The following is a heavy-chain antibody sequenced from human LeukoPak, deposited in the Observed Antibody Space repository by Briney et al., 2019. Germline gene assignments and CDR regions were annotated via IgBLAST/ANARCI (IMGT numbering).Heavy chain of an antibody. Sequence: GGSLILSCAASGFTVRSSYMSWVRQAPGKGLEWVSVIYSGGSPDYADSAKGRFTISSDNSKNTLYLQMNSLKVEDTAVYYCARDGADNSGYYFGSLWGQGTMVTVSS. CDR1: GFTVRSSY. D-gene: IGHD3-22*01. CDR3: ARDGADNSGYYFGSL. CDR2: IYSGGSP. J-gene: IGHJ3*01. V-gene: IGHV3-53*01.